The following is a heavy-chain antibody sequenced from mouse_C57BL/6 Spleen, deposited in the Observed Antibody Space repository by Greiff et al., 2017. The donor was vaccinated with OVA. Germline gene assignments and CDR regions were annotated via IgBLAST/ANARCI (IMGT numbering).Heavy chain of an antibody. CDR1: GYAFSSSW. CDR3: ARPTVVADYFDY. Sequence: VQLQQSGPELVKPGASVKISCKASGYAFSSSWMNWVKQRPGKGLEWIGRIYPGDGDTNYNGKFKGKATLTADTSSSTAYMQLSSLTSEDSAVYFCARPTVVADYFDYWGQGTTLTVSS. V-gene: IGHV1-82*01. J-gene: IGHJ2*01. CDR2: IYPGDGDT. D-gene: IGHD1-1*01.